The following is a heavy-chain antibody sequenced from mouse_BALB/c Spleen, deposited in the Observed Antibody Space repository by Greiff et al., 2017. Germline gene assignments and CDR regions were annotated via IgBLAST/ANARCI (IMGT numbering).Heavy chain of an antibody. CDR3: ATWGNSLAY. V-gene: IGHV1-54*01. D-gene: IGHD2-1*01. CDR1: GYAFTNYL. J-gene: IGHJ3*01. CDR2: INPGSGGT. Sequence: QVQLQQSGAELVRPGTSVKVSCKASGYAFTNYLIEWVKQRPGQGLEWIGVINPGSGGTNYNEKFKGKATLTADKSSSTAYMQLSSLTSDDSAVYFCATWGNSLAYWGQGTLVTVSA.